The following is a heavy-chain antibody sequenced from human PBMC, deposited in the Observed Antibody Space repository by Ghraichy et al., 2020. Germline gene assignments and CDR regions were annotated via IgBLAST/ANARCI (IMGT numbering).Heavy chain of an antibody. CDR2: MYHSGIR. Sequence: SETLSLTCTVSGGSISNYYWTWIRQPPGKGLEWIGNMYHSGIRNYNPSLKSRVTISVDTSKSQFSLELISVTAADTAVYYCTRDLPGYSFGFDSWGPGILVTVSS. J-gene: IGHJ4*02. CDR1: GGSISNYY. V-gene: IGHV4-59*01. CDR3: TRDLPGYSFGFDS. D-gene: IGHD5-18*01.